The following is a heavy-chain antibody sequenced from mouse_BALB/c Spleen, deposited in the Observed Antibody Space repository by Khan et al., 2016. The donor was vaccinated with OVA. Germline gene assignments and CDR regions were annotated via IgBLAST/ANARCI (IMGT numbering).Heavy chain of an antibody. D-gene: IGHD2-14*01. V-gene: IGHV1-4*01. CDR2: INPNSDYT. Sequence: QVRLQQSGAELARPGASVKMSCKASGYTFTSYTMHWIKQRPGQGLEWIGYINPNSDYTNYNQKFKDKATLTAGKSSSTAYMQLSSLTSEDSAISYCAREGAYYRSDGWFAYWGQGTLVTVSA. J-gene: IGHJ3*01. CDR3: AREGAYYRSDGWFAY. CDR1: GYTFTSYT.